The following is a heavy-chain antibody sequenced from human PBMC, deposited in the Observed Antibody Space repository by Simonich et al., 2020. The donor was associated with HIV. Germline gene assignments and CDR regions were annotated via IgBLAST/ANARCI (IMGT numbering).Heavy chain of an antibody. J-gene: IGHJ3*02. V-gene: IGHV4-34*01. Sequence: QVQQQQWGAGLLKPSETLSLTCAVYGGPSSYYCSWVRQPPGKGLEWIGEVNHSGNTKYNPSHRSRVSISVGTSKNQFSLKLSSVTAADTAVYYCARAGLTMVRGVPGAFDIWGQGTMVTVSS. D-gene: IGHD3-10*01. CDR1: GGPSSYY. CDR2: VNHSGNT. CDR3: ARAGLTMVRGVPGAFDI.